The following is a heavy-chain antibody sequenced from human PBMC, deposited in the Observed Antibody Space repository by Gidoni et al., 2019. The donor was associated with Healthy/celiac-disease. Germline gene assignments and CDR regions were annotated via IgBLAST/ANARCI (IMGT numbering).Heavy chain of an antibody. V-gene: IGHV3-23*01. CDR2: ISGSGGST. CDR1: GFTFSSYA. J-gene: IGHJ4*02. Sequence: EVQLLESGGSLVQPGGSLRLSCAASGFTFSSYAMSWVRQAPGKGLEWVSAISGSGGSTYYADSVKGRFTISRDNSKNTLYLQMNSLRAEDTAVYYCAKDPGYYYYDSSGYCPSFDYWGQGTLVTVSS. D-gene: IGHD3-22*01. CDR3: AKDPGYYYYDSSGYCPSFDY.